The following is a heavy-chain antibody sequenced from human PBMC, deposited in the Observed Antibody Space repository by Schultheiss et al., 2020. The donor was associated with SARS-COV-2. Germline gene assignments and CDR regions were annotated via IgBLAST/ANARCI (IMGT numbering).Heavy chain of an antibody. CDR1: GFTFSSYA. D-gene: IGHD3-9*01. J-gene: IGHJ4*02. V-gene: IGHV3-30*18. CDR3: AKDHGTGERYFDWLNERAGFDY. Sequence: GGSLRLSCAASGFTFSSYAMSWVRQAPGKGLEWVAVISYDGSNKYYADSVKGRFTISRDNSKNTLYLQMNSLRAEDMAVYYCAKDHGTGERYFDWLNERAGFDYWGQGTLVTVSS. CDR2: ISYDGSNK.